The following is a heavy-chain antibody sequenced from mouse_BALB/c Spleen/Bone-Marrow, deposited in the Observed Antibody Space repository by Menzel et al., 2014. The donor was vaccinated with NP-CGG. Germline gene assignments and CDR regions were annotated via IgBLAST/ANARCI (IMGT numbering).Heavy chain of an antibody. CDR1: GYTFSRYW. J-gene: IGHJ2*01. CDR3: VRFHYYFDY. CDR2: ILPGNGDT. V-gene: IGHV1-9*01. Sequence: QVQLKQSGAELMKPGASVKISCKATGYTFSRYWIEWVKQRPGHGPEWIGEILPGNGDTNYNENFKGKATFTADTSSNTAYMQLSSLTSEDSAVYYCVRFHYYFDYWGQGTTLTVSS.